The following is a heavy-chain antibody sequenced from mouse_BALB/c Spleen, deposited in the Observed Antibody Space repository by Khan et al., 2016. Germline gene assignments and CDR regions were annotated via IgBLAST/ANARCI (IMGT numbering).Heavy chain of an antibody. J-gene: IGHJ4*01. CDR1: GYTFINCT. CDR2: INTFTGEP. Sequence: QIQLVQSGPALKKPGETVKISCKASGYTFINCTMNWVKQAPGKGLKWMGWINTFTGEPTYADDFKGRFAFSLENSATTAYLQINNLKNEDMATXFCASKGDLLKTVVTSDFVMDYWGQGTSVTVSS. V-gene: IGHV9-1*02. D-gene: IGHD2-12*01. CDR3: ASKGDLLKTVVTSDFVMDY.